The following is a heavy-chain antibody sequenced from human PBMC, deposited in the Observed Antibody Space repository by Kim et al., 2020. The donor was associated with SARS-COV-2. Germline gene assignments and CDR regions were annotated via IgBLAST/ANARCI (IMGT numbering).Heavy chain of an antibody. CDR1: GFTFSSYG. CDR2: ISYDGSNK. Sequence: GGSLRLSCAASGFTFSSYGMHWVRQAPGKGLEWVAVISYDGSNKYYADSVKGRFTISRDNSKNTLYLQMNSLRAEDTAMYYCAKEEGSGYSSRWTYYYYGMDVLVQVTTDTVSS. CDR3: AKEEGSGYSSRWTYYYYGMDV. V-gene: IGHV3-30*18. D-gene: IGHD6-19*01. J-gene: IGHJ6*02.